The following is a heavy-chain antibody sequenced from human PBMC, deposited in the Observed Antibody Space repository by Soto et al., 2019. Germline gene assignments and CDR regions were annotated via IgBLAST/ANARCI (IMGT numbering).Heavy chain of an antibody. CDR1: GGSISSGGYY. J-gene: IGHJ5*02. CDR3: ARDGSAYCGGDCYGWFDP. D-gene: IGHD2-21*01. V-gene: IGHV4-31*02. CDR2: IYYSGST. Sequence: LCGGSISSGGYYWSWIRQHPGKGLEWIGYIYYSGSTYYNPSLKSRVTISVDTSKNQFSLKLSSVTAADTAVYYCARDGSAYCGGDCYGWFDPWGQGTLVTVSS.